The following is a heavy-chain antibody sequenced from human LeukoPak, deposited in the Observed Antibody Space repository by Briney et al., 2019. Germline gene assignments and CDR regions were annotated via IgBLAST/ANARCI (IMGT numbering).Heavy chain of an antibody. V-gene: IGHV3-74*01. D-gene: IGHD2-8*02. CDR1: GFSFSSSW. CDR2: INDDGTST. J-gene: IGHJ4*02. Sequence: GGSLRLSCAVSGFSFSSSWMHWVRQGPGTGLEWVSRINDDGTSTTYADSVKGRFTISRDNAKSTLYLQMNSLRADDTAVYYCATTGTGSYYDYWGQGNLVTVSS. CDR3: ATTGTGSYYDY.